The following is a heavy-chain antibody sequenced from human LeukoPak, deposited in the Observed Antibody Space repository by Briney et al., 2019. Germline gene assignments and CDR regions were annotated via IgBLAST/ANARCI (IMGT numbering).Heavy chain of an antibody. CDR3: AKDLGGKPYYYYGMDV. CDR1: GFTFSSYA. CDR2: ISGGGGT. J-gene: IGHJ6*02. Sequence: PGGSLRLSCAASGFTFSSYAMSWVRQAPGKGLEWVSAISGGGGTFYADSVKGRFTISRDNSKNTLYLQMNSLRAEDTAVYYCAKDLGGKPYYYYGMDVWGQGTTVTVSS. V-gene: IGHV3-23*01.